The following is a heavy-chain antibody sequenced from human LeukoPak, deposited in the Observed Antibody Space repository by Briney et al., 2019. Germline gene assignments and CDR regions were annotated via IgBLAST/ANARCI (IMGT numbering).Heavy chain of an antibody. J-gene: IGHJ4*02. CDR3: ATTGYSSHWEYY. Sequence: GESLKISCDISGYDLTSYWIGWARQMPGKGLEWMGIINPGDSDTQYAPSFQGQVTISFGKSISVDKSTTTAYLQWSSLGASDTATYYCATTGYSSHWEYYWGQGTLVTVSS. V-gene: IGHV5-51*01. CDR2: INPGDSDT. CDR1: GYDLTSYW. D-gene: IGHD4-11*01.